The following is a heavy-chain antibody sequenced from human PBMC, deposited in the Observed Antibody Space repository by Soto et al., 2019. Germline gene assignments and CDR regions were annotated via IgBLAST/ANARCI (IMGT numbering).Heavy chain of an antibody. J-gene: IGHJ5*01. CDR1: GSTFADYA. Sequence: QVQLKESGGGVVKTGGSLRLSCVASGSTFADYAMHWVRRIPGKGLEWVAVISYSGDRQYYAESVKGRFTISRDNSKKTLYLQMFSLTSEDSAVFYCARTPAAMITDRYNWFDSWGPGTQVTVSS. CDR3: ARTPAAMITDRYNWFDS. V-gene: IGHV3-30*01. D-gene: IGHD3-16*01. CDR2: ISYSGDRQ.